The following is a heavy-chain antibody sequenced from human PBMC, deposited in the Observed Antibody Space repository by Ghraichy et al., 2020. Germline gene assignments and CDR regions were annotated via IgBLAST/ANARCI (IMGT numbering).Heavy chain of an antibody. CDR3: ARDPPYVYDTFDI. D-gene: IGHD5/OR15-5a*01. Sequence: SQTLSLTCAISGDSVSSNSAAWNWIRQSPSKGLEWLGRTYYRSKWYSDYAPSVKGRITINVDTSKNQFSLQLSSVTPEDTAVYYCARDPPYVYDTFDIWGQETMVTVSS. CDR1: GDSVSSNSAA. V-gene: IGHV6-1*01. CDR2: TYYRSKWYS. J-gene: IGHJ3*02.